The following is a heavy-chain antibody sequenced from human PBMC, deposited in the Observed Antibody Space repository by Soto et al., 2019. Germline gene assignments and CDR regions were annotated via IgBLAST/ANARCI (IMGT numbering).Heavy chain of an antibody. CDR1: GYNFTSYD. CDR2: MNPNSGNT. J-gene: IGHJ5*02. V-gene: IGHV1-8*01. D-gene: IGHD3-16*01. CDR3: ARLKQDYAVA. Sequence: QVQLVQSGAEVKKPGASVKVSCKASGYNFTSYDINWVRLATGQGLEWMGWMNPNSGNTAYAQKFQGRVTRPRNTSISTVYMELGSLRSEDTAGYYCARLKQDYAVAWGQGTLVTVAS.